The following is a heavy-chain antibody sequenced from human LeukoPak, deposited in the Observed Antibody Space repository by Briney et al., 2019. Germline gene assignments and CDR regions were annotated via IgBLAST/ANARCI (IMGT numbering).Heavy chain of an antibody. D-gene: IGHD3-22*01. CDR2: INHSGST. CDR1: GGSFSGYY. CDR3: ARVSPNYYDSSGYPYYFDY. J-gene: IGHJ4*02. V-gene: IGHV4-34*01. Sequence: SETLSLTCAVYGGSFSGYYWSWIRQPPGKGLEWIGEINHSGSTNYNPSLKSRVTISVDTSKNQFSLKLSSVTAADTAVYYCARVSPNYYDSSGYPYYFDYWGQGTLVTVSS.